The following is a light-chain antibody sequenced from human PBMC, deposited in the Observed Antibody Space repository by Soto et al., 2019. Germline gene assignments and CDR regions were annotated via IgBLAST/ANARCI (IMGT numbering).Light chain of an antibody. J-gene: IGLJ1*01. Sequence: QSVLTQPASVSGSPGQSITISCTGTSSDVGSYNLVSWYQQHPGKAPKLMIYEVSKRPSGVSNRFSGSKSGNTASLTISGLQAEEEADYYCCSYAGSPYVFGTGTKSPS. CDR1: SSDVGSYNL. CDR3: CSYAGSPYV. CDR2: EVS. V-gene: IGLV2-23*02.